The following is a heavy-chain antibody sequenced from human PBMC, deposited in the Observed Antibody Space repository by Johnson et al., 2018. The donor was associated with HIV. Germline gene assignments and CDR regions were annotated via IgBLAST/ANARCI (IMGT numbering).Heavy chain of an antibody. V-gene: IGHV3-30*03. D-gene: IGHD3-10*01. Sequence: QVQLVESGGGVVQPGQSLRLSCAASGLTFSSYGMHWVRQAPGKGLDWVAIISYDGSNEYYADSVKGRFTISRDNSKNTLYLQMNSLRAEDTAVYYCARTRHYYEAFDIWGQGTMVTVSS. CDR2: ISYDGSNE. CDR1: GLTFSSYG. CDR3: ARTRHYYEAFDI. J-gene: IGHJ3*02.